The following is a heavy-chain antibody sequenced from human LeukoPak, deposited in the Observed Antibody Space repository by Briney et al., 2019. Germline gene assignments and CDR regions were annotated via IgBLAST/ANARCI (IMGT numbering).Heavy chain of an antibody. CDR1: GGSFSGYY. D-gene: IGHD6-6*01. J-gene: IGHJ6*03. V-gene: IGHV4-34*01. Sequence: TSETLSLTCAVYGGSFSGYYWSWIRQPPGKGLEWIGEINHSGSTNYNPSLKSRVTISVDTSKNQFSLKLSSVTAADTAVYYCARGAVYSSSSWGYYYYYMDVWGKGTTVTVSS. CDR2: INHSGST. CDR3: ARGAVYSSSSWGYYYYYMDV.